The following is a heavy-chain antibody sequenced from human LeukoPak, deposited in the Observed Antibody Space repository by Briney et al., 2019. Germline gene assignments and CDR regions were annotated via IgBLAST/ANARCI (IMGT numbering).Heavy chain of an antibody. CDR1: GGSISSGDYY. D-gene: IGHD1-7*01. CDR3: AREPETGTTSYYFDY. J-gene: IGHJ4*02. CDR2: IYYSGST. Sequence: SETLSLTCTVSGGSISSGDYYWSWIRQPPGKGLEWIGYIYYSGSTYYNPSLKSRVTISVDTSKNQFSLKLSSVTAADTAVYYCAREPETGTTSYYFDYWGQGTLVTVSS. V-gene: IGHV4-30-4*01.